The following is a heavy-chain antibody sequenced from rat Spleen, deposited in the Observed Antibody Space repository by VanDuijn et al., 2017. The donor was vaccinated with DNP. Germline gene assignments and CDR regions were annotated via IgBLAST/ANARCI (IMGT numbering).Heavy chain of an antibody. CDR2: ISYYGDDI. CDR3: ARWNSGHFDY. Sequence: EVQLVESGGGLVQPGRSLKLSCAASGFTFSAYYMAWVRQAPTKGLELVAFISYYGDDIHYGDSVKGRFTISRDNAKTTLYLQMSSLRYEDMATYYCARWNSGHFDYWGQGVMVPVSS. D-gene: IGHD4-3*01. V-gene: IGHV5-22*01. CDR1: GFTFSAYY. J-gene: IGHJ2*01.